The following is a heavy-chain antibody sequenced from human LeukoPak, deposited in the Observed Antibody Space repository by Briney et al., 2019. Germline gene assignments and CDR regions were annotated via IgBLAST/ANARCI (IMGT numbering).Heavy chain of an antibody. CDR2: MNPNSGNT. CDR1: GYTFTSYG. D-gene: IGHD3-3*01. J-gene: IGHJ3*02. V-gene: IGHV1-8*03. CDR3: ALESDRLGAFDI. Sequence: GASVKVSCKASGYTFTSYGISWVRQATGQGLEWMGWMNPNSGNTGYAQKFQGRVTITRNTSISTAYMELSSLRSEDTAVYYCALESDRLGAFDIWGQGTMVTVSS.